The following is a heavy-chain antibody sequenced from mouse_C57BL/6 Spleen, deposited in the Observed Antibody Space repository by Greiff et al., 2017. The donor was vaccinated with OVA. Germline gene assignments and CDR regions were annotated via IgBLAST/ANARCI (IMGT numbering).Heavy chain of an antibody. CDR2: IYPSDSET. V-gene: IGHV1-61*01. D-gene: IGHD1-1*01. Sequence: QVQLQQSGAEPVRPGSSVKLSCKASGYTFTSYWMDWVKQRPGQGLEWIGNIYPSDSETHYNQKFKDKATLTVDKSSSTAYMQLSSLTSEDSAVYYCARGGYYGAMDYWGQGTSVTVSS. J-gene: IGHJ4*01. CDR1: GYTFTSYW. CDR3: ARGGYYGAMDY.